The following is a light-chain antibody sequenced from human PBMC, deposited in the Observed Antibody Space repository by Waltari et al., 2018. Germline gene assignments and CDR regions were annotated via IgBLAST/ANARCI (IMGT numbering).Light chain of an antibody. CDR2: GAS. CDR3: QQYNNWPLT. V-gene: IGKV3-15*01. CDR1: QSVTK. Sequence: EIVMTQSPATLSVSPGERATFSCRASQSVTKLAWYQQKPGQAPRLLLSGASTRATGVPARFSGSGSGTDFTLTISSLQSDDFAVYYCQQYNNWPLTFGGGTKVDIK. J-gene: IGKJ4*01.